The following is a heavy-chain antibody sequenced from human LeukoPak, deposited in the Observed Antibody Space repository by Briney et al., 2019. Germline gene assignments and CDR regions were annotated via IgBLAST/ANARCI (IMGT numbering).Heavy chain of an antibody. Sequence: TSSETLSLTCAVYGGSFSGHYWSWIRQPPGKGLEWIGEINHSGSTNYNPSLKSRVTISVDTSKNQFSLKLSSVTAADTAVYYCARKPPYSTSWKYYYYMDFWGKGTTVTVSS. V-gene: IGHV4-34*01. J-gene: IGHJ6*03. CDR2: INHSGST. CDR1: GGSFSGHY. CDR3: ARKPPYSTSWKYYYYMDF. D-gene: IGHD6-13*01.